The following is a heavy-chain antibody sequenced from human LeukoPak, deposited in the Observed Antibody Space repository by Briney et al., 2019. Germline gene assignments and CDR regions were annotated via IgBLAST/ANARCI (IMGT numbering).Heavy chain of an antibody. J-gene: IGHJ6*02. CDR2: TYYRSKWYN. CDR1: GDSVSSNSAA. Sequence: SQTLSLTCAISGDSVSSNSAAWNWIRQSPSRGLEWLGRTYYRSKWYNDYAVSVKSRITINPDTSKNQFSLQLNSVTPEDKAVYYCAREKEQWLSPLWYYGMDVWGQGTTVTVSS. V-gene: IGHV6-1*01. D-gene: IGHD6-19*01. CDR3: AREKEQWLSPLWYYGMDV.